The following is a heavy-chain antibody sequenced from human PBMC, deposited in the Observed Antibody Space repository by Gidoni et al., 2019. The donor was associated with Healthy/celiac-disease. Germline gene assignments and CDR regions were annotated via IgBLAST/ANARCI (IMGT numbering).Heavy chain of an antibody. V-gene: IGHV2-70*15. CDR3: ARMNFKRYGSQCVFDY. J-gene: IGHJ4*01. D-gene: IGHD5-18*01. CDR2: IDWADHK. Sequence: QVTLRGTGPAMVKPTQTLTLTCTFSGFSLSASGMCVRWISQPPGQALEWLARIDWADHKYYSTPLKTRLTISKDTSNNPVVLTMTHMVPVDTATSYCARMNFKRYGSQCVFDYWGQATLVTFSS. CDR1: GFSLSASGMC.